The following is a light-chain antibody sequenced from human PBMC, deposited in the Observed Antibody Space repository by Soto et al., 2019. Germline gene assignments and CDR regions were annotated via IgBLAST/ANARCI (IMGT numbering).Light chain of an antibody. Sequence: DIQMTQSPSSLSASVGDTVSITCRASQSISNYLNWYQLKPGKAPKLLIYGVSRLQSGVPSRFSGSASGADFTLTITDLQPEDFATYYCQQSYTSPLLTFGGGTEVEFK. CDR1: QSISNY. CDR3: QQSYTSPLLT. V-gene: IGKV1-39*01. CDR2: GVS. J-gene: IGKJ4*01.